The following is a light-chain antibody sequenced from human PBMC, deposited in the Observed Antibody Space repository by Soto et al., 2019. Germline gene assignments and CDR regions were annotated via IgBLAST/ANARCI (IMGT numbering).Light chain of an antibody. Sequence: QSALTQPPSASGSPGQSVTISCTGTSSDVGGSTYVSWYQQHPGKAPKLMIYEVSKRPSGVPDRFSGSKSGNTASLTVSGLLAEDEADYYCSSYAGSSNMIFGGGTKLTVL. CDR3: SSYAGSSNMI. CDR2: EVS. V-gene: IGLV2-8*01. J-gene: IGLJ2*01. CDR1: SSDVGGSTY.